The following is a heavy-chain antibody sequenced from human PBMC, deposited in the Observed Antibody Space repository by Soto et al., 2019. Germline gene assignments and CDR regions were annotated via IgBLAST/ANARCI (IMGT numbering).Heavy chain of an antibody. CDR3: ARDRPIRDSGSPSFDP. CDR2: ISSISNTI. CDR1: GFTFSTYS. D-gene: IGHD3-10*01. J-gene: IGHJ5*02. V-gene: IGHV3-48*01. Sequence: GGSLRLSCAASGFTFSTYSMSWVRQAPGKGLEWVSYISSISNTIYYADSVKGRFTISRDNAKNSLYLHMNSLSAEDTAVYYCARDRPIRDSGSPSFDPRGQGIQVTVSS.